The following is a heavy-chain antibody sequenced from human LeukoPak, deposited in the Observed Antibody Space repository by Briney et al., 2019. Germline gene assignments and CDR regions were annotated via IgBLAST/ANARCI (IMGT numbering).Heavy chain of an antibody. J-gene: IGHJ4*02. CDR2: IIPILGIA. D-gene: IGHD2-2*01. CDR3: ARAQGYCSSTSCPYYFDY. CDR1: GGTFSSYT. V-gene: IGHV1-69*02. Sequence: ASVKVSCKASGGTFSSYTISWVRQAPGQGLEWMGRIIPILGIANYAQKFQGRVTITADKSTSTAYMELSSLRSEDTAVYYCARAQGYCSSTSCPYYFDYWGQGTLVTVSS.